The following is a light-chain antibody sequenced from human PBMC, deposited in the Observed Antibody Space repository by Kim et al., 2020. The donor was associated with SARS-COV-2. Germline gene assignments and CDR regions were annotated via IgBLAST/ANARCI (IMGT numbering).Light chain of an antibody. J-gene: IGLJ3*02. V-gene: IGLV1-44*01. CDR2: STD. CDR3: ATWDDSLGGPV. Sequence: QGITISCSGHRSNIRSNFVHWYQPLPQTAPKLIIYSTDERPSGVPDLFSGSKSGTSASLAISALQSEDEGDYYCATWDDSLGGPVFGGGTKLTVL. CDR1: RSNIRSNF.